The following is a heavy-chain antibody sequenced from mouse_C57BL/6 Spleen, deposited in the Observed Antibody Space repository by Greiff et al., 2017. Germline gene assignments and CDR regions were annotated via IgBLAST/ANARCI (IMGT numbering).Heavy chain of an antibody. CDR2: ISDGGSYT. J-gene: IGHJ2*01. V-gene: IGHV5-4*01. CDR1: GFTFSSYA. CDR3: ARDLGPVYFDY. D-gene: IGHD4-1*01. Sequence: DVKLVESGGGLVKPGGSLKLSCAASGFTFSSYAMSWVRQTPEKRLEWVATISDGGSYTYYPDNVKGRFTISRDNAKNNLYLQMSHLKSEDTAMYYCARDLGPVYFDYWGQGTTLTVSS.